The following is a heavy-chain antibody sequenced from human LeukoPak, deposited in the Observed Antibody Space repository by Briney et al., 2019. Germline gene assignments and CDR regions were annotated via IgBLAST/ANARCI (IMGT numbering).Heavy chain of an antibody. Sequence: SETLSLACTVSGGSISSYYWSWIRQPAGKGLEGIGRIYTSGSTNDNPSLKSRVTMSVDTSKNQFSLKLSSLTAADTAVYYCARELTPEDIVVVPAAENFDLWGRGTLVTVSS. CDR1: GGSISSYY. V-gene: IGHV4-4*07. J-gene: IGHJ2*01. CDR2: IYTSGST. D-gene: IGHD2-2*01. CDR3: ARELTPEDIVVVPAAENFDL.